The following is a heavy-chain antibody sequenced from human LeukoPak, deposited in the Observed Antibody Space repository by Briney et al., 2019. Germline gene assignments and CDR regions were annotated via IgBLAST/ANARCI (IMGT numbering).Heavy chain of an antibody. Sequence: PGGSLRLSCAVSGFIFSDYSMSWVRQAPGKGLEWVAKMQEDGSEIFYVDSVKGRFTISRDNAKNSLYLQMNSLRPEDSAVYYCARPRGCGSSRCNNFDYWGQGTLVTVSS. J-gene: IGHJ4*02. CDR2: MQEDGSEI. CDR1: GFIFSDYS. D-gene: IGHD2-2*01. V-gene: IGHV3-7*01. CDR3: ARPRGCGSSRCNNFDY.